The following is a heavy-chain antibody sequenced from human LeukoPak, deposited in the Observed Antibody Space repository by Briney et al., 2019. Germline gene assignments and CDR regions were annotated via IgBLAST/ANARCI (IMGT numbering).Heavy chain of an antibody. Sequence: GGSLRLSCAASGFTFSSYAMHWVRQAPGKGLEWVAVISYDGSNKYYADSVKGRFTISRDNSQNTVYLQMNSLRAEDTAVYYCARGSYYDISGYSDYWGQGTLVTVSS. CDR2: ISYDGSNK. V-gene: IGHV3-30-3*01. CDR3: ARGSYYDISGYSDY. CDR1: GFTFSSYA. D-gene: IGHD3-22*01. J-gene: IGHJ4*02.